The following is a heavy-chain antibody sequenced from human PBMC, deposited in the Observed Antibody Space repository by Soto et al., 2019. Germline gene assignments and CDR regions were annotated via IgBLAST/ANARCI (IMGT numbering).Heavy chain of an antibody. CDR2: IWYDGSNK. Sequence: GGSLRLSCAASGFTFSSYGMHWVRQAPGKGLEWVAVIWYDGSNKYYADSVKGRFTISRDNSKNTLYLQMNSLRAEDTAVYYCARDGAGRWLQLDVSGWGQGTLVTVSS. V-gene: IGHV3-33*01. D-gene: IGHD5-12*01. CDR3: ARDGAGRWLQLDVSG. CDR1: GFTFSSYG. J-gene: IGHJ4*02.